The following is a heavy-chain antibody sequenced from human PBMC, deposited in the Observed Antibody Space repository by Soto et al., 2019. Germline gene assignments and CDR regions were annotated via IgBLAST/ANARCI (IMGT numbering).Heavy chain of an antibody. CDR2: INSDGSST. CDR1: RFTFSNYW. D-gene: IGHD2-21*01. CDR3: ARHRDAHRDV. J-gene: IGHJ6*02. Sequence: PGGSLRLSCAASRFTFSNYWMHWVRQAPGKGLVWVSRINSDGSSTNYADSVKGRFTISRXSDKNTLYLQMNSLRAEDTAVYYCARHRDAHRDVWGQGTTVTVSS. V-gene: IGHV3-74*01.